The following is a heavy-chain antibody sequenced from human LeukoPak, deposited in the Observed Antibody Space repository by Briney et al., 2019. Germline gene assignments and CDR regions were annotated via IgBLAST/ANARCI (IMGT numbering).Heavy chain of an antibody. CDR2: IIPIFGTA. J-gene: IGHJ6*02. Sequence: SVKVSCKASGGTCSSYAISWVRQAPGQGLEWMGGIIPIFGTANYAQKFQGRVTITTDESTSTAYMELRSLRSDDTAVYYCARDGEQGYSYGRNVGYYYGMDVWGQGTTVTVSS. CDR3: ARDGEQGYSYGRNVGYYYGMDV. D-gene: IGHD5-18*01. V-gene: IGHV1-69*05. CDR1: GGTCSSYA.